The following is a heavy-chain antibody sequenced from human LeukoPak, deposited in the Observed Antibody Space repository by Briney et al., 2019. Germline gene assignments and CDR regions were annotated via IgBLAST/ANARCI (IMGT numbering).Heavy chain of an antibody. J-gene: IGHJ4*02. Sequence: PGGSLRLSCAASGFTFSDYYMSWVRQAPGKGLEWVGRIKSKTDGGTTDYAAPVKGRFTISRDDSKNTLYLQMNSLRAEDTGVYYCAKDLSSGSRRAYWGQGTLVTVSS. CDR1: GFTFSDYY. V-gene: IGHV3-15*01. D-gene: IGHD6-19*01. CDR3: AKDLSSGSRRAY. CDR2: IKSKTDGGTT.